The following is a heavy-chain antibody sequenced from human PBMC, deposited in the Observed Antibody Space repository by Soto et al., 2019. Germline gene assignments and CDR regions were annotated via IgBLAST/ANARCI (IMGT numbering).Heavy chain of an antibody. J-gene: IGHJ3*02. V-gene: IGHV1-46*01. CDR3: ASAGHYCSSTSCYSAPGAEAFDI. Sequence: ASVKVSCKASGYTFTSDYMHWVRQAPGQGLEWMARIKPDGGSTIYSQNFQGRLSVTRDTSTSTVYMELSSLRSDDTAVYYCASAGHYCSSTSCYSAPGAEAFDIWGQGTMVTVSS. CDR2: IKPDGGST. D-gene: IGHD2-2*01. CDR1: GYTFTSDY.